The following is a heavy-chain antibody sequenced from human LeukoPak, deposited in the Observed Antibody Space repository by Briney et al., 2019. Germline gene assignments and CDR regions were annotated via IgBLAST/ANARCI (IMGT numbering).Heavy chain of an antibody. CDR1: GGSFSGYY. V-gene: IGHV4-34*01. J-gene: IGHJ4*02. D-gene: IGHD1-1*01. CDR2: IYHSGST. Sequence: PSETLSLTCAVYGGSFSGYYWSWIRQPPGKGLEWIGEIYHSGSTNYNPSLKSRVTISVDKSKNQFSLKLSSVTAADTAVYYCARDINWYGIDYWGQGTLVTVSS. CDR3: ARDINWYGIDY.